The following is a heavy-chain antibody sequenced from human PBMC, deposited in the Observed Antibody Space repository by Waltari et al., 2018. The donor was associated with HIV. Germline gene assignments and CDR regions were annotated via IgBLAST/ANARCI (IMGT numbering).Heavy chain of an antibody. CDR3: ARDYYDSSGYSYFDY. J-gene: IGHJ4*02. D-gene: IGHD3-22*01. Sequence: QVQLVQSGAEVKKPGASVKVSCKASGYTFTSYDINWVRQATGQGLEWMGWMNPNSGNTVYAPKFQGRVTMTRNTSISTAYMELSSLRSEDTAVYYCARDYYDSSGYSYFDYWGQGTLVTVSS. V-gene: IGHV1-8*01. CDR2: MNPNSGNT. CDR1: GYTFTSYD.